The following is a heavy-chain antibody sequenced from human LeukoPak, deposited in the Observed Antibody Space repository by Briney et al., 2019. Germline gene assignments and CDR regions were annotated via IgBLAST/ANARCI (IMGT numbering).Heavy chain of an antibody. V-gene: IGHV3-48*04. CDR2: ISSGSDII. J-gene: IGHJ4*02. CDR3: ATSDYYDSGRGGVSPSDH. Sequence: GGSLRLSCAASGFTFSTYSMNWVRQAPGKGLEWVSYISSGSDIIYYADSVKGRFTISRDNAKNSVYLQMNSLRAEDTAVYYCATSDYYDSGRGGVSPSDHWGQGTLVTVSS. D-gene: IGHD3-10*01. CDR1: GFTFSTYS.